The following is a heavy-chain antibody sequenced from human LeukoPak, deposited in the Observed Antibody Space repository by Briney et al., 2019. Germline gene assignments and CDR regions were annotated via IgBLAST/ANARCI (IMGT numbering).Heavy chain of an antibody. D-gene: IGHD5/OR15-5a*01. CDR3: AKGSSLGDY. J-gene: IGHJ4*02. CDR2: ISYDGSNK. CDR1: GFTFSSYG. V-gene: IGHV3-30*18. Sequence: ARSLRLSCAASGFTFSSYGMHWVRQAPGKGLEWVAVISYDGSNKYYADSVKGRFTISRDNSKNTLYLQMNSLRAEDTAVYYCAKGSSLGDYWGQGTLVTVSS.